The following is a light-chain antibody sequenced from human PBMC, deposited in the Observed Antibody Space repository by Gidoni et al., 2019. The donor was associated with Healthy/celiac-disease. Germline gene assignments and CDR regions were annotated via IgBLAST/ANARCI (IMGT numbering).Light chain of an antibody. Sequence: QSALTPPRSVSGSPGQSVTISCTGTSSDVGGYNYVSWPQQHPGKAPKLIIYDVIKRPSGVPDRFSGSKSGNTASLTISGLQAEDEADYYCCSYAGNFIVFGGGTKLTVL. J-gene: IGLJ2*01. V-gene: IGLV2-11*01. CDR1: SSDVGGYNY. CDR3: CSYAGNFIV. CDR2: DVI.